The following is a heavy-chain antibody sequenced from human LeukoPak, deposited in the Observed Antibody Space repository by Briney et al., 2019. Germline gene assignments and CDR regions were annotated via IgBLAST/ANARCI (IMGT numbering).Heavy chain of an antibody. D-gene: IGHD3-9*01. J-gene: IGHJ3*02. CDR2: MSYDGSNK. CDR1: GFTFSSYG. CDR3: ARELLRYFDWLTDAFDI. V-gene: IGHV3-30*03. Sequence: PGRSLRLSCAASGFTFSSYGMHWVRQAPGKGLEWVAVMSYDGSNKYYADSVKGRFTISRDNAKNSLYLQMNSLRAEDTAVYYCARELLRYFDWLTDAFDIWGQGTMVTVSS.